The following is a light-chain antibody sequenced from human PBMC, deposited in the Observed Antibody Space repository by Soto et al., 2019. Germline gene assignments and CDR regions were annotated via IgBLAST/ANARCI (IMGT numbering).Light chain of an antibody. CDR1: QSISIW. CDR2: KAS. J-gene: IGKJ1*01. V-gene: IGKV1-5*03. Sequence: DIQMTQSPSSLSASVGDRVTVTCRASQSISIWLAWYQQKPGKAPKILIYKASSLESGVPSRFSGSGSGTEFTLTISSLQPDDFATYYCQQYSTYTPRTFGQGTKVDIK. CDR3: QQYSTYTPRT.